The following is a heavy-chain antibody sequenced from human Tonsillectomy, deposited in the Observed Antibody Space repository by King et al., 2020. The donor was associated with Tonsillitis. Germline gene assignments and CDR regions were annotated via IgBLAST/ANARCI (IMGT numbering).Heavy chain of an antibody. V-gene: IGHV4-4*07. CDR3: ARGYDFWSGSWFDP. J-gene: IGHJ5*02. CDR1: GGSISSYY. D-gene: IGHD3-3*01. CDR2: IYTSGST. Sequence: VQLQESGPGLVKPSETLSLTCTVSGGSISSYYWSWIRPPAGKGLEWIVRIYTSGSTNYNPSLKSRVTMSVDTSKNQFSLKLSSVTAADTAVYYCARGYDFWSGSWFDPWGQGTLVTVSS.